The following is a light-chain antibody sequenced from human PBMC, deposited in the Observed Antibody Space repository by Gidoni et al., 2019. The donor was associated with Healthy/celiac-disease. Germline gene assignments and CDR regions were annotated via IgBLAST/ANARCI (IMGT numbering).Light chain of an antibody. J-gene: IGKJ1*01. CDR1: QRVSSY. V-gene: IGKV3-11*01. CDR2: DES. Sequence: EMVFTQSQATLSLSPGERATLSCRASQRVSSYLAWYDQKPGQAPRLLIYDESNRATGIPSRFSGSGSVTDVTLTISSLEPEDCAVYYCQQRSKWPVTFGQGTKVEIK. CDR3: QQRSKWPVT.